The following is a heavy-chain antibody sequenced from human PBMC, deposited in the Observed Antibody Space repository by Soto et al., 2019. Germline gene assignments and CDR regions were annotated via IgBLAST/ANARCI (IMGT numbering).Heavy chain of an antibody. CDR1: GFTFSTHP. D-gene: IGHD1-26*01. V-gene: IGHV3-23*01. CDR3: AKSNSGSHRYGMDV. J-gene: IGHJ6*02. CDR2: IGTSGSTT. Sequence: GGSLRLSCAASGFTFSTHPMSWVRQAPGKGLEWVSIIGTSGSTTLYADSVKGRFIISRDNSKNTLYLQMNSLRAEDTAVYYCAKSNSGSHRYGMDVWGQGATVTVSS.